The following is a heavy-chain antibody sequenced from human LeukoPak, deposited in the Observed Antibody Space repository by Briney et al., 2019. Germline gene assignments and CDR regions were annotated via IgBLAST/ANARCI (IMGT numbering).Heavy chain of an antibody. CDR2: IIPIFATA. J-gene: IGHJ4*02. V-gene: IGHV1-69*13. CDR1: GGTFSSYA. Sequence: SVKVSCKASGGTFSSYAINWVRQAPGQGLEWMGGIIPIFATANYAQEFQGRVTITADESTSTAYMELSSLRSEDTAVYYCARAPRGYCTGGVCYHFDYWGQGTLVTVSS. CDR3: ARAPRGYCTGGVCYHFDY. D-gene: IGHD2-8*02.